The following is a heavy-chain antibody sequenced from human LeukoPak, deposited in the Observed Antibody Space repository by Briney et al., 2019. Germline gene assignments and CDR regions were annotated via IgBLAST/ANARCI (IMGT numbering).Heavy chain of an antibody. CDR3: ARGLIGRAWFDP. D-gene: IGHD2-15*01. Sequence: PGGSLRLSCAASGFTFSDHSMNWVRQAPGKGLEWVSYITSSSKTIYYADSVKGRFTISRDNAKNSLYLQMNSLRDEDTAVYYCARGLIGRAWFDPWGQGTLVTVSS. CDR1: GFTFSDHS. V-gene: IGHV3-48*02. CDR2: ITSSSKTI. J-gene: IGHJ5*02.